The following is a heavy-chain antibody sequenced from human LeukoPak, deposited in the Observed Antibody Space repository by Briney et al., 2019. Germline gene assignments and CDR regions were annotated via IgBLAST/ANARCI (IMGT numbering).Heavy chain of an antibody. CDR2: INQDGSGK. CDR3: ARPYCSGGSCYSPPDY. V-gene: IGHV3-7*01. D-gene: IGHD2-15*01. Sequence: GGSLRLSCAASGITFSNCWMTWVRQAPGKGLEWVANINQDGSGKYYVDSVKGRFTISRDNAKNSLYLQMNNLRAGDTAVYYCARPYCSGGSCYSPPDYWGQGTLVTVSS. J-gene: IGHJ4*02. CDR1: GITFSNCW.